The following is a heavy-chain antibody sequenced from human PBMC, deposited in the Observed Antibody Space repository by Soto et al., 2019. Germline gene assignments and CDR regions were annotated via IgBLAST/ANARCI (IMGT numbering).Heavy chain of an antibody. CDR1: GDSLSSSRYY. J-gene: IGHJ4*02. V-gene: IGHV4-39*01. CDR3: VGIEGYDSDY. CDR2: IYYSGST. Sequence: QLRLQESGPGLVKPSETLSISCSVSGDSLSSSRYYWGWVRQPPGKGLEWIGSIYYSGSTHYKPSLKSRVTISADTSKKQFSLKLNSVTAADTAVYYCVGIEGYDSDYWGQGTLVTVSS. D-gene: IGHD5-12*01.